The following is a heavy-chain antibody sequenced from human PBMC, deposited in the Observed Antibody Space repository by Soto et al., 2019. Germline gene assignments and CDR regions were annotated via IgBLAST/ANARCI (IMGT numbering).Heavy chain of an antibody. CDR1: GFSLANYP. Sequence: PGGSLRVSCVASGFSLANYPMNWVRQTPGKGLEWISYSSPRGDTIYYADSVEGRFTISRDNARNSLSLHMSSLRDEDSALYYCAKGPHTNVGWPYYFESWGQGVPVTVSS. J-gene: IGHJ4*02. CDR2: SSPRGDTI. D-gene: IGHD6-19*01. V-gene: IGHV3-48*02. CDR3: AKGPHTNVGWPYYFES.